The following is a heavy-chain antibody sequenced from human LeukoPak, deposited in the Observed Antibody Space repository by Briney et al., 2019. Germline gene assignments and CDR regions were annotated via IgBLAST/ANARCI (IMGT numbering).Heavy chain of an antibody. CDR3: ARDILTTSYYYYGMDV. Sequence: PSETLSLTCAVYGGSFSGCYWSWIRQPPGKGLEWIGEINHSGSTNYNPSLKSRVTISVDTSKNRFSLKLSSVTAADTAVYYCARDILTTSYYYYGMDVWGQGTTVTVSS. CDR1: GGSFSGCY. V-gene: IGHV4-34*01. D-gene: IGHD3-9*01. J-gene: IGHJ6*02. CDR2: INHSGST.